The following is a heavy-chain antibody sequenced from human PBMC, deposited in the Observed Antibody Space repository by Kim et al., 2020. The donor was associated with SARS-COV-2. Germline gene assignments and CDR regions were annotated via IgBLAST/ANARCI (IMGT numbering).Heavy chain of an antibody. CDR1: GFTFSSYW. D-gene: IGHD3-9*01. CDR3: ARETRYYDILTGRVYYFDY. Sequence: GGSLRLSCAASGFTFSSYWMSWVRQAPGKGLEWVANIKQDGSEKYYVDSVKGRFTISRDNAKNSLYLQMNSLRAEDTAVYYCARETRYYDILTGRVYYFDYWGQGTLVTVSS. J-gene: IGHJ4*02. CDR2: IKQDGSEK. V-gene: IGHV3-7*01.